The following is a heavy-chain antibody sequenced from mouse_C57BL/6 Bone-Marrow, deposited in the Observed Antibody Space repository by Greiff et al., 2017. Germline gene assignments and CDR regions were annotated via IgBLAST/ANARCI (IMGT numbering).Heavy chain of an antibody. D-gene: IGHD1-1*01. CDR2: ISNLAYSI. J-gene: IGHJ3*01. V-gene: IGHV5-15*01. CDR1: GFTFSDYG. Sequence: EVKLMESGGGLVQPGGSLKLSCAASGFTFSDYGMAWVRQAPRKGPEWVAFISNLAYSIYYADTVTGRFTISRENAKNTLYLEMSSLRSEDTAMYYCASPHYYGSSSAWFAYWGQGTLVTVSA. CDR3: ASPHYYGSSSAWFAY.